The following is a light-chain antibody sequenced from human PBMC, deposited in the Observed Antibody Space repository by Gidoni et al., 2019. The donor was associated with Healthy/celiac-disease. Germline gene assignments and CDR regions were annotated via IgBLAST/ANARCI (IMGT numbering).Light chain of an antibody. CDR3: CSYAGSSTFLV. J-gene: IGLJ7*01. CDR2: EGS. V-gene: IGLV2-23*03. Sequence: QSALTQPASVSGSPGQSITISSTGTSSDVGSYHLVSWYQQHPGKAPKLMIYEGSKRPSGVSNRFSGSKSGNTASLTISGLQAEDESDYYCCSYAGSSTFLVFGGGTQLTVL. CDR1: SSDVGSYHL.